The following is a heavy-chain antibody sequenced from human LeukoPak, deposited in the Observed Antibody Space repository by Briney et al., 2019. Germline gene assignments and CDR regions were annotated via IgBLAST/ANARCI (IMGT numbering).Heavy chain of an antibody. J-gene: IGHJ4*02. CDR3: ARGWNYAFRFDD. D-gene: IGHD1-7*01. Sequence: GGSLRLSCAVSGFTFSDYWMTWVRQAPGKGMEWVAHIKQDGSERYYGDSVKGRFTISRDNANNLVHLQMNSLGAEDTAVYYCARGWNYAFRFDDWGQGTLVTVSS. V-gene: IGHV3-7*01. CDR2: IKQDGSER. CDR1: GFTFSDYW.